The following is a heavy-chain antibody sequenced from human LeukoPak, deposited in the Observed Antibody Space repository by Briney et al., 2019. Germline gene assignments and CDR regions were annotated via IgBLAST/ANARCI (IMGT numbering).Heavy chain of an antibody. D-gene: IGHD1-26*01. CDR1: GYSISSGYY. V-gene: IGHV4-38-2*02. Sequence: PSETLSLTCTVSGYSISSGYYWGWIRQPPGKGLEWIGYIYYSGSTNYNPSLKSRVTISVDTSKNQFSLKLSSVTAADTAVYYCARGSGSLYMDVWGKGTTVTISS. CDR3: ARGSGSLYMDV. J-gene: IGHJ6*03. CDR2: IYYSGST.